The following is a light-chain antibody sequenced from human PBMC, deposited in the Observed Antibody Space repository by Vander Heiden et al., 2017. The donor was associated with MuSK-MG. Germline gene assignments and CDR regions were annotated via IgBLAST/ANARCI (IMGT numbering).Light chain of an antibody. Sequence: HSVLTPPPSVSAAPRQRLTLYCSGSSYNIGNNAVNWYQQLPGKAPKLLIYYDDLLPSGVSDRFSGSKSGTSASLAISGLQSEDEADYYCAAWDDSLNHVVFGGGTKLTVL. V-gene: IGLV1-36*01. CDR2: YDD. J-gene: IGLJ2*01. CDR3: AAWDDSLNHVV. CDR1: SYNIGNNA.